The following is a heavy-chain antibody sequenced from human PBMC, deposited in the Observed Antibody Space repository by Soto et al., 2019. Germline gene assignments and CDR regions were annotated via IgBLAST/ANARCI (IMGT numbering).Heavy chain of an antibody. CDR2: INHSGST. Sequence: PSETLSLTCAVYGGSFSGYYWSWIRQPPGKGLEWIGEINHSGSTNYNPSLKSRVTISVDTSKNQFSLKLSSVTAADTAVYYCARHDYGDYDFDYWGQGTLVTVSS. J-gene: IGHJ4*02. V-gene: IGHV4-34*01. CDR1: GGSFSGYY. CDR3: ARHDYGDYDFDY. D-gene: IGHD4-17*01.